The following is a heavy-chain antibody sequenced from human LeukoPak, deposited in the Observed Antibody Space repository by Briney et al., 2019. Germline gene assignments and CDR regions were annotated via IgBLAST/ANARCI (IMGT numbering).Heavy chain of an antibody. Sequence: GGSLRLSCAASGFTFSSYSMNWVRQAPGKGLEWVSYISSSSSTMYYADSVKGRFTISRDNAKNSLYLQMNSLRAEDTAVYYCARSGKWELILFDYWGQGTLVTVSS. CDR3: ARSGKWELILFDY. D-gene: IGHD1-26*01. V-gene: IGHV3-48*01. CDR2: ISSSSSTM. J-gene: IGHJ4*02. CDR1: GFTFSSYS.